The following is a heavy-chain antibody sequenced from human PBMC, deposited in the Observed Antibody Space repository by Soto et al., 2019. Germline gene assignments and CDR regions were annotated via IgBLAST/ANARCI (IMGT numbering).Heavy chain of an antibody. Sequence: GGSLRLSCAASGFTFSSYGMHWVRQAPGKGLEWVAVIWYDGSNKYYADSVKGRFTISRDNSKNTLYLQMNSLRAEDTAVYYCARESVGITAFDYWGQGTLVTVSS. CDR1: GFTFSSYG. CDR3: ARESVGITAFDY. J-gene: IGHJ4*02. CDR2: IWYDGSNK. D-gene: IGHD1-20*01. V-gene: IGHV3-33*01.